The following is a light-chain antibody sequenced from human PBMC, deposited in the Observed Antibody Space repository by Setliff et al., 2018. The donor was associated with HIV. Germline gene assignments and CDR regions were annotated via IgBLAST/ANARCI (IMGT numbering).Light chain of an antibody. J-gene: IGLJ1*01. CDR2: DVS. CDR1: SDDIGRYYY. Sequence: LAQPASVSGSPGQAITISCTGTSDDIGRYYYVSWYQQLPGKAPKLIMYDVSHRPSGVSTRFSGSKSGDTASLTISGLQAEDEAHYYCTSYTINTLYVFGSGTKVTVL. V-gene: IGLV2-14*03. CDR3: TSYTINTLYV.